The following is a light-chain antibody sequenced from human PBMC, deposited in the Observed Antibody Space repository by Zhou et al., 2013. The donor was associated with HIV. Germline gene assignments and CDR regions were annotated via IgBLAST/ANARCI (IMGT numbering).Light chain of an antibody. Sequence: DIQMTQSPSSLSASVGDRVTITCRASQGIKNYLAWYQQKPGEVPNLLIYRASYLQSWVPSRFSGSGSGTDFTLTISSLQPEDVATYYCQNYDGTPRTFGQGTKVEIK. CDR2: RAS. CDR3: QNYDGTPRT. CDR1: QGIKNY. J-gene: IGKJ1*01. V-gene: IGKV1-27*01.